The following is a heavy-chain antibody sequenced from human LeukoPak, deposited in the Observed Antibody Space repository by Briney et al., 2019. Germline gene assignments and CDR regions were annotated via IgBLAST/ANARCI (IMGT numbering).Heavy chain of an antibody. J-gene: IGHJ3*02. D-gene: IGHD2-15*01. Sequence: GESLKISCKGSGYSFTSYWIGWVRQMPGKGLEWMGIIYPGDSDTRYSPSFQGQVTISADKSISTAYLQWSSLKASDTAMYYWARKNPPRSVSDAFDIWGQGTMVTASP. CDR1: GYSFTSYW. CDR2: IYPGDSDT. CDR3: ARKNPPRSVSDAFDI. V-gene: IGHV5-51*01.